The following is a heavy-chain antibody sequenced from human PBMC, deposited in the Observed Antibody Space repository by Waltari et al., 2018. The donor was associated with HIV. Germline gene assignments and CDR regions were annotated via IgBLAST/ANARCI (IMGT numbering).Heavy chain of an antibody. CDR3: ARDGGARFSSWAILGD. CDR2: MLDYGDKK. D-gene: IGHD6-13*01. CDR1: GFPVSDYS. J-gene: IGHJ4*02. V-gene: IGHV3-33*01. Sequence: QVQLVESGGGVVLPGRSLRLSCAASGFPVSDYSMHWVRQAPGRGLGWVAVMLDYGDKKYYADSAKGRFTISRDNSKNTVYLQMNTLRAEDTAVYYCARDGGARFSSWAILGDWGQGTLVTVSS.